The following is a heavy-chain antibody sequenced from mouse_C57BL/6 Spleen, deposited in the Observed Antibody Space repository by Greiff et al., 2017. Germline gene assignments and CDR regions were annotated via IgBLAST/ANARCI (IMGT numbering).Heavy chain of an antibody. CDR3: ARAGVVEGVAY. D-gene: IGHD1-1*01. CDR2: IDPSDSYT. V-gene: IGHV1-50*01. Sequence: QVQLQQSGAELVKPGASVKLSCKASGYTFTSYWMQWVKQRPGQGLEWIGEIDPSDSYTNYNQKFKGKATLTVDTSSSTAYMQLSSLTSEDSAVYYCARAGVVEGVAYWGQGTLVTVSA. CDR1: GYTFTSYW. J-gene: IGHJ3*01.